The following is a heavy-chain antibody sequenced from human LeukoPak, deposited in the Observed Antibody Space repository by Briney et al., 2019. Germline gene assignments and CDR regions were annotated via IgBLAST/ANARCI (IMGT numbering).Heavy chain of an antibody. J-gene: IGHJ4*02. V-gene: IGHV3-23*01. CDR2: ISGSGGCT. CDR3: AKDLLGLWFGELGGSGYFDY. CDR1: GFTFSSYG. Sequence: PGGSLRLSCAASGFTFSSYGMSWVRQAPGKGLEWVSAISGSGGCTYYADSVKGRFTISRDNSKNTLYLQMNSLRAEDTAVYYCAKDLLGLWFGELGGSGYFDYWGQGTLVTVSS. D-gene: IGHD3-10*01.